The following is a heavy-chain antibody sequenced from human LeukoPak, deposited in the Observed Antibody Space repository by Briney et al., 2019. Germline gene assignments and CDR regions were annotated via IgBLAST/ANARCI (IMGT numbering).Heavy chain of an antibody. D-gene: IGHD6-13*01. CDR1: GGSISSSSYY. J-gene: IGHJ4*02. CDR3: ARLGIAAAAYYFDY. CDR2: IYYSGST. V-gene: IGHV4-39*01. Sequence: SETLSLTCTVSGGSISSSSYYWGWIRQPPGKGLEWIGSIYYSGSTYYNPSRKSRVTISVNTSKNQFSLKLSSVTAADTAVYYCARLGIAAAAYYFDYWGQGTLATVSS.